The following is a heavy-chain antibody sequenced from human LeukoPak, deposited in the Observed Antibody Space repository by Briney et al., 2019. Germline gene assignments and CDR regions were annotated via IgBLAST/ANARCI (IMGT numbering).Heavy chain of an antibody. J-gene: IGHJ5*02. CDR2: INPISGIT. CDR3: AREVGYSTSYYGRFDP. V-gene: IGHV1-2*06. CDR1: GYISTGNY. Sequence: ASVKVSCKAIGYISTGNYIHWVRQAPGQGLESMGRINPISGITNYAQKFQGRVTMTRDTSITTAYMELSRLTSDDTAVFYCAREVGYSTSYYGRFDPWGQGTLVTVSS. D-gene: IGHD6-13*01.